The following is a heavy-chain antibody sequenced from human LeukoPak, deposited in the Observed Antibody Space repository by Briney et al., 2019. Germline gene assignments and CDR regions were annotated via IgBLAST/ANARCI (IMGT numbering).Heavy chain of an antibody. V-gene: IGHV1-2*02. CDR3: ARVHHYYDSSGSGY. CDR1: GYTFTGYY. J-gene: IGHJ4*02. Sequence: ASVKVSCKASGYTFTGYYMHWVRQAPGQGLEWMGWINPNSGGTNYAQKFQGRITMTRDTSISAAYMELSRLRSDDTAVYYCARVHHYYDSSGSGYWGQGTLVTVSS. CDR2: INPNSGGT. D-gene: IGHD3-22*01.